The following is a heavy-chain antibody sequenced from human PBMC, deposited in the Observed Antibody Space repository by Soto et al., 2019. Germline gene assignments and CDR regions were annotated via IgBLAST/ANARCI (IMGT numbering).Heavy chain of an antibody. CDR1: GYTFTSYA. V-gene: IGHV1-3*05. CDR2: INAGNGNT. Sequence: QVQLVQSGAEEKKPGASVKVSCKASGYTFTSYAMHWVRQAPGQRLEWMGWINAGNGNTKYSQKFQGRVTITRDTSALRSYMELSTLRSEDTAVYYCARDPGWNYYYWGQGTLVAFSS. CDR3: ARDPGWNYYY. D-gene: IGHD1-7*01. J-gene: IGHJ4*02.